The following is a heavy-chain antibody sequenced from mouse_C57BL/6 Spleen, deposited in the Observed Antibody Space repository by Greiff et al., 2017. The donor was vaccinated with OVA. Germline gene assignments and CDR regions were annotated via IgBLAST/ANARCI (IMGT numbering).Heavy chain of an antibody. D-gene: IGHD1-1*01. CDR2: IYWDDDK. CDR1: GFSLSTSGMG. J-gene: IGHJ4*01. CDR3: ARRSYYYGKDAMDY. Sequence: QVQLKESGPGILQSSQTLSLTCSFSGFSLSTSGMGVSWIRQPSGKGLEWLAHIYWDDDKRYHPSLKSRLTISKDTSRNQVFLKITSVDTADTATYYCARRSYYYGKDAMDYWGQGTSVTVSS. V-gene: IGHV8-12*01.